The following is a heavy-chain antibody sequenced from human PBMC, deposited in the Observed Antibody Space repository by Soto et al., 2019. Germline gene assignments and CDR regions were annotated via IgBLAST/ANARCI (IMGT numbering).Heavy chain of an antibody. CDR1: GFTFSSYA. CDR3: AKKAGTDYSFDY. V-gene: IGHV3-23*01. Sequence: EVQLLESGGGLVQPGGSLRLSCAASGFTFSSYAMSWVRQAPGKGLGWVSAISGSGGSTYYADSVKGRFTVSRVNSKNTLYLQMNSLRAEGTAVYYCAKKAGTDYSFDYWGQGTLVTVSS. D-gene: IGHD1-1*01. J-gene: IGHJ4*02. CDR2: ISGSGGST.